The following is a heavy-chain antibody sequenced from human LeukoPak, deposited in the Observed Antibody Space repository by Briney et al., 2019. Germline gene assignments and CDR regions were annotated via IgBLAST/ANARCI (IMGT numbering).Heavy chain of an antibody. Sequence: SETLSLTCTVSGYSISSGYYWGWIRQPPGQGLEWIGSIYHSGSTYYNPSLKSRVTISVDTSKNQFSLKLSSVTAADTAVYYCAKAGGYRLPAKSFDYWGQGTLVTVSS. D-gene: IGHD2-15*01. V-gene: IGHV4-38-2*02. CDR2: IYHSGST. J-gene: IGHJ4*02. CDR1: GYSISSGYY. CDR3: AKAGGYRLPAKSFDY.